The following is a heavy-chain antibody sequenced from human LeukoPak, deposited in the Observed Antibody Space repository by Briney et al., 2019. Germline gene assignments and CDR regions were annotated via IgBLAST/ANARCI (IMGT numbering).Heavy chain of an antibody. D-gene: IGHD1-1*01. Sequence: GYHRSMKKKPAGKGLEWIGRIYTSGSTNYNPSLKSRVTMSVDTSKNQFSLKLSSVTAADTAVYYCAREDSLTGTTSWFDPWGQGTLVTVSS. CDR2: IYTSGST. CDR1: GYH. V-gene: IGHV4-4*07. CDR3: AREDSLTGTTSWFDP. J-gene: IGHJ5*02.